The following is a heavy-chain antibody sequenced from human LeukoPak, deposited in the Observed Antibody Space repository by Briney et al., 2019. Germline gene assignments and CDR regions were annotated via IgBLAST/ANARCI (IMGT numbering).Heavy chain of an antibody. D-gene: IGHD5-12*01. CDR3: ARVGLDRRGYSGYEAFDY. CDR1: GFTFSSYG. J-gene: IGHJ4*02. Sequence: GGSLRLSCAASGFTFSSYGMYWVRQAPGKGLEWVAFIRYDGSNKYYADSVKGRFTISRDNAKNSLYLQMNSLRAEDTAVYYCARVGLDRRGYSGYEAFDYWGQGTLVTVSS. V-gene: IGHV3-30*02. CDR2: IRYDGSNK.